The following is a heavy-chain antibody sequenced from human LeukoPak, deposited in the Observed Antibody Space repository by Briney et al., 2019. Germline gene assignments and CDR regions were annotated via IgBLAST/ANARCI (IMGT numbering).Heavy chain of an antibody. Sequence: KVGASLKISCKGSGYSFTSYWIGWVRQLPGKGLEWMGIIYPGDSDTRYSPSFQGQVTISADKSISTAYLQWSSLKASDTAMYYCARAYCGGDCPYYFDYWGQGTLVTVSS. CDR1: GYSFTSYW. CDR2: IYPGDSDT. J-gene: IGHJ4*02. CDR3: ARAYCGGDCPYYFDY. V-gene: IGHV5-51*01. D-gene: IGHD2-21*02.